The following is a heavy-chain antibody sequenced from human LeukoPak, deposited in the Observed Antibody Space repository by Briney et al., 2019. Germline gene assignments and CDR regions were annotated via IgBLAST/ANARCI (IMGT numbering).Heavy chain of an antibody. J-gene: IGHJ4*02. CDR3: ARDLYQGDIGYCSGGSCYSGLAYDY. D-gene: IGHD2-15*01. Sequence: PSETLSLTCTVSGYSISSGYYWGWIRQAPGKGLEWIGSIYNSGNTYYNPSLKSRVTISVDMSKNQFSLKMSSVTAADTAVYYCARDLYQGDIGYCSGGSCYSGLAYDYWGQGTLVTVSS. CDR1: GYSISSGYY. CDR2: IYNSGNT. V-gene: IGHV4-38-2*02.